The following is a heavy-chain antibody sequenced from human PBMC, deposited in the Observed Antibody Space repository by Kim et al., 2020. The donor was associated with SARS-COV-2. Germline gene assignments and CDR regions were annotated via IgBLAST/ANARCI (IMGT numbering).Heavy chain of an antibody. CDR2: INHSGST. V-gene: IGHV4-34*01. CDR1: GGSFSGYY. CDR3: ARARKSGYCSGGSCYDWY. D-gene: IGHD2-15*01. J-gene: IGHJ2*01. Sequence: SETLSLTCAVYGGSFSGYYWSWIRQPPGKGLEWIGEINHSGSTNYNPSLKSRVTISVDTSKNQFSLKLSSVTAADTAVYYCARARKSGYCSGGSCYDWY.